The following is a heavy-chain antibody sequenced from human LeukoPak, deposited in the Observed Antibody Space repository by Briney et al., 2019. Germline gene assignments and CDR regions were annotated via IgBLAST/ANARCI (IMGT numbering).Heavy chain of an antibody. J-gene: IGHJ4*02. CDR2: INTDGSST. CDR3: ARGVDY. CDR1: SFNFKTYN. Sequence: GGSLRLSCSASSFNFKTYNINWVRQTPGKGLEWVSRINTDGSSTSYADSVKGRFTISRDNAKNTLYLQMNSLRAEDTAVYYCARGVDYWGQGALVTVSS. V-gene: IGHV3-74*01.